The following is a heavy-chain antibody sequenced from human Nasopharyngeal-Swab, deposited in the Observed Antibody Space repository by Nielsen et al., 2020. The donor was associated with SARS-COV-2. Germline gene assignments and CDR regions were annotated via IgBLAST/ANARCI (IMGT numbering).Heavy chain of an antibody. CDR2: IWYDGTKS. V-gene: IGHV3-33*01. CDR3: VRQWEFQTFDH. J-gene: IGHJ4*02. Sequence: GESLKTSCAASGFSFTYYVMHWVRPAPGKGLEWVAVIWYDGTKSYYGDSMNGRFTISRDNSNNVVYLQMNSLRAEVTAVYYCVRQWEFQTFDHWGLGTLVTVSS. CDR1: GFSFTYYV. D-gene: IGHD1-26*01.